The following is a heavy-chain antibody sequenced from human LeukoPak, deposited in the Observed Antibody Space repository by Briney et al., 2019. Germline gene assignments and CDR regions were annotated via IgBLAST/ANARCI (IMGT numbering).Heavy chain of an antibody. CDR3: ARGHPNCSSTSCWFDP. CDR2: INHSGST. CDR1: GGSFSGYY. V-gene: IGHV4-34*01. Sequence: SETLSLTCTVYGGSFSGYYWSWIRQPPGKGLEWIGEINHSGSTNYNPSLKSRVTISVDTSKNQFSLKLSSVTAADTAVYYCARGHPNCSSTSCWFDPWGQGTLVTVSS. J-gene: IGHJ5*02. D-gene: IGHD2-2*01.